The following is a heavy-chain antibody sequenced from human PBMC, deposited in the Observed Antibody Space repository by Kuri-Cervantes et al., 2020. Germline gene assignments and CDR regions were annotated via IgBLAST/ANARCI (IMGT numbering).Heavy chain of an antibody. V-gene: IGHV1-46*01. CDR1: GYTFINYF. D-gene: IGHD3-10*01. J-gene: IGHJ6*02. Sequence: ASVKVSCKASGYTFINYFIHWVRQAPGQGLEWMGIINPSGGSTSYAQKFQGRVTMTRDTSTSTVYMELSSLRSEDTAVYYCARDSPYGSGSYYNIGPYYYYGMDVWGQGTTVTVSS. CDR3: ARDSPYGSGSYYNIGPYYYYGMDV. CDR2: INPSGGST.